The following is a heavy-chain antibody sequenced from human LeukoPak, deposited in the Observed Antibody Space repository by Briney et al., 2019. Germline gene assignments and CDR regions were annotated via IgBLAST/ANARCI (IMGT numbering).Heavy chain of an antibody. CDR2: IIPIFGTA. CDR3: ARDPRVVVVPAALPVYYYYGMDV. Sequence: ASVKVSCKASGGTFSSYAISWVRQAPGQGLEWMGGIIPIFGTANYAQKFQGRVTITADESTSTAYMELSSLRPEDTAVYYCARDPRVVVVPAALPVYYYYGMDVWGQGTTVTVSS. CDR1: GGTFSSYA. V-gene: IGHV1-69*13. J-gene: IGHJ6*02. D-gene: IGHD2-2*01.